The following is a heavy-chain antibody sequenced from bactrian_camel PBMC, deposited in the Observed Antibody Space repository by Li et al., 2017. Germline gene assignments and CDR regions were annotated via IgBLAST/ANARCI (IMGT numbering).Heavy chain of an antibody. Sequence: HVQLVESGGGSVQTGGSLRLTCAASRYTYSTYCMAWFRQAPGKEREGVAAIDSHGGTAYAGSATGRFTISQDNAKKILYLQMDNLKPDDTAMCYCAGVRVSANYCYFSSAPVEYVNWGQGTQVTVS. D-gene: IGHD2*01. J-gene: IGHJ4*01. CDR1: RYTYSTYC. CDR2: IDSHGGT. CDR3: AGVRVSANYCYFSSAPVEYVN. V-gene: IGHV3S26*01.